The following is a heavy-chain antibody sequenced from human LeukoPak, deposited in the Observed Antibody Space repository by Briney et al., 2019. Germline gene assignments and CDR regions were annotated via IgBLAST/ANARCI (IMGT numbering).Heavy chain of an antibody. CDR1: GFTFSSYG. J-gene: IGHJ4*02. V-gene: IGHV3-30*02. CDR3: AKEDSSSWSIDY. CDR2: IRSDGSNK. D-gene: IGHD6-13*01. Sequence: PGGSLRLSCAASGFTFSSYGMHWVRRAPGKGLEWVAFIRSDGSNKYYADSVKGRFTISRDNSKNTLYLQMNSLRAEDTAVYYCAKEDSSSWSIDYWGQGTLVTVSS.